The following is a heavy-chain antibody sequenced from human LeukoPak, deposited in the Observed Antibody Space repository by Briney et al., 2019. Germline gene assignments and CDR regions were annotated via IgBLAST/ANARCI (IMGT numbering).Heavy chain of an antibody. CDR1: GFTFDDYA. CDR2: ISWNSGSI. D-gene: IGHD3-16*01. Sequence: GGYLRLSCAASGFTFDDYAMHWVRQAPGKGLEWVSGISWNSGSIGYADSVKGRFTISRDNAKNSLYLQMNSLRAEDMALYYCAKDMSRGGFDYWGQGTLVTVSS. CDR3: AKDMSRGGFDY. V-gene: IGHV3-9*03. J-gene: IGHJ4*02.